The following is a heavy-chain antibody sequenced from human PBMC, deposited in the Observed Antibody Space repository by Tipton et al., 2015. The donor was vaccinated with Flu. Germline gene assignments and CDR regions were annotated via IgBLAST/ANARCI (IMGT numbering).Heavy chain of an antibody. J-gene: IGHJ5*02. CDR3: AREFSGWFEP. CDR1: GGSMNNDY. CDR2: IHYSGST. D-gene: IGHD2/OR15-2a*01. Sequence: TLSLTCTVSGGSMNNDYWSWIRQPPGKGLEYIGYIHYSGSTKSNPSLKSRVTISLDTSKDQFSLKLSAVTAADTAVYYGAREFSGWFEPWGQGTLVTVSS. V-gene: IGHV4-59*12.